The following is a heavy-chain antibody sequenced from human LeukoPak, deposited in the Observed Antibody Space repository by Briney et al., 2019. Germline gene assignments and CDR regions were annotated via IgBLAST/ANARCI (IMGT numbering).Heavy chain of an antibody. V-gene: IGHV3-21*01. CDR2: ISSSSSYI. CDR1: GFTFSSYS. J-gene: IGHJ4*02. D-gene: IGHD5-24*01. CDR3: ARDSVEMATGADY. Sequence: GGSLRLSCAASGFTFSSYSMNWVRQAPGKGLEWVSSISSSSSYIYYADSVKGRFTISRGNAKNSLYLQMNSLRAEDTAVYYCARDSVEMATGADYWGQGTLVTVSS.